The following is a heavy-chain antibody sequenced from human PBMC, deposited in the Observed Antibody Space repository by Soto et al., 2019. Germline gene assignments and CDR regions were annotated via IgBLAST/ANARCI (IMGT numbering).Heavy chain of an antibody. J-gene: IGHJ5*02. CDR3: ARDSRYSSGWYGGANWFDP. V-gene: IGHV4-38-2*02. CDR2: IYHSGST. D-gene: IGHD6-19*01. Sequence: SETLSLTCAVSGYSISSGYYWGWIRQPPGKGLEWIGSIYHSGSTYYNPSLKSRVTISVDTSKNQFSLKLSSVTAADTAVCYCARDSRYSSGWYGGANWFDPWGQGTLVTVSS. CDR1: GYSISSGYY.